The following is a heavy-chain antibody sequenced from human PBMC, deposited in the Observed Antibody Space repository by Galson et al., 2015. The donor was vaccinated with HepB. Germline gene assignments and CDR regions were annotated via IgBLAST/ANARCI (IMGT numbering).Heavy chain of an antibody. CDR1: GGSISSSNW. V-gene: IGHV4-4*02. CDR3: ARGGHSSSWYFDAFDI. J-gene: IGHJ3*02. CDR2: IYHSGST. Sequence: SETLSLTCAVSGGSISSSNWWSWVRQPPGKGLEWIGEIYHSGSTNYNPSLKSRVTISVDKSKNQFSLKLSSVTAADTAVYYCARGGHSSSWYFDAFDIWGQGTMVTVSS. D-gene: IGHD6-13*01.